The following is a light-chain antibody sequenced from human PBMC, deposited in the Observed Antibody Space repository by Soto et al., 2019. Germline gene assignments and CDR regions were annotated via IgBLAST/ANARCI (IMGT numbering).Light chain of an antibody. CDR1: QILSSN. CDR3: QQSNNWPWT. Sequence: DKLMTQSPATLSVSPGERVTLSCRASQILSSNLAWYQQKPGQAPRLLIYGAVTRATGVPARFSGSESGTEFTLTISSLQSEDFAVYYCQQSNNWPWTFGQGTKVDI. J-gene: IGKJ1*01. CDR2: GAV. V-gene: IGKV3-15*01.